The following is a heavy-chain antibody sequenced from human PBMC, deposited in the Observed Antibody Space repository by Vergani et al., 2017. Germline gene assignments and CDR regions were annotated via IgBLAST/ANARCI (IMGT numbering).Heavy chain of an antibody. D-gene: IGHD1-26*01. CDR2: ISWDGGST. Sequence: EVQLVESGGVVVQPGGSLRLSCAASGFTFDDYTMHWVRQAPGKGLEWVSLISWDGGSTYYADSVKGRFTISRDNSKNSLYLQMNSLRTEDTALYYCAKGIKGGSYSYNYFDYWGQGTLVTVSS. J-gene: IGHJ4*02. CDR1: GFTFDDYT. V-gene: IGHV3-43*01. CDR3: AKGIKGGSYSYNYFDY.